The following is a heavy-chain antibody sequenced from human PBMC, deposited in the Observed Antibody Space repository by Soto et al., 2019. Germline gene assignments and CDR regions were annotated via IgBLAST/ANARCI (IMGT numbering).Heavy chain of an antibody. J-gene: IGHJ4*02. CDR2: INSDGSST. Sequence: EVQLVESGGGLVQPGGSLRLACAASGFTFSSYWMHCVRQAPGKGLVWVSRINSDGSSTSYADSVKGRFTISRENAKNTLYLQMNSLRAEDTAVYYCVRTSLVVAAATREDYWGQGTLVTVSS. V-gene: IGHV3-74*01. CDR1: GFTFSSYW. D-gene: IGHD2-15*01. CDR3: VRTSLVVAAATREDY.